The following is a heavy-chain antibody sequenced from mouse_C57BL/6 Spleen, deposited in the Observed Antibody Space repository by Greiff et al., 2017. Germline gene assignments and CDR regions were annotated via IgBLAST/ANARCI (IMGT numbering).Heavy chain of an antibody. Sequence: VQLKESGPELVKPGASVKISCKASGYSFTGYYMNWVKQSPEKSLEWIGEINPSTGGTTYNPKFKAKATLTVDKSSSTAYMQLKSLTSEDSAVYYCARGGFYEMDYWGQGTSVTVSS. CDR2: INPSTGGT. CDR3: ARGGFYEMDY. V-gene: IGHV1-42*01. CDR1: GYSFTGYY. J-gene: IGHJ4*01. D-gene: IGHD3-2*02.